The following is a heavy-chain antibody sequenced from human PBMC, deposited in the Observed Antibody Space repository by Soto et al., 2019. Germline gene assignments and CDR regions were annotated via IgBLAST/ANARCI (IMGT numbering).Heavy chain of an antibody. J-gene: IGHJ4*02. CDR3: VKDRYIDY. V-gene: IGHV3-64D*06. Sequence: SLRLSCSVFGFTFSTYAMHWVRQAPGKGLQYVSSISHNGGSTYYADSVKGRFTISRDNSKNSLYLQMSSLRVEDTAVYYCVKDRYIDYWGQGTLVTVSS. CDR2: ISHNGGST. CDR1: GFTFSTYA.